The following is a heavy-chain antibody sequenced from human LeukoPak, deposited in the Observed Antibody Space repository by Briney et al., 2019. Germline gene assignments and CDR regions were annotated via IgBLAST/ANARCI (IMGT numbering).Heavy chain of an antibody. CDR3: ARGLSSNELSNYYYGRDV. V-gene: IGHV7-4-1*02. Sequence: ASVKVSCKASGYTFTSYAMNWVRQAPGQGLEWMGWINTNTGNPTYAQGFTGRFVFSLDTSVSTAYLQISSLKAEDTAVYYCARGLSSNELSNYYYGRDVWGQGTTVTVSS. CDR1: GYTFTSYA. D-gene: IGHD3-16*02. CDR2: INTNTGNP. J-gene: IGHJ6*02.